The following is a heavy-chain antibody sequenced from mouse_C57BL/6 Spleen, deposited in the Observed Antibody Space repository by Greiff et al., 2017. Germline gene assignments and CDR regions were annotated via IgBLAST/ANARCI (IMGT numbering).Heavy chain of an antibody. CDR1: GFTFSSYA. CDR2: ISDGGSYT. V-gene: IGHV5-4*01. Sequence: EVMLVESGGGLVKPGGSLKLSCAASGFTFSSYAMSWVRQTPEKRLEWVATISDGGSYTYYPDNVKGRFTISRDNAKNNLYLQMSHLKSEDTAMYYCARDLPGSFDVWGTGTTVTVSS. J-gene: IGHJ1*03. CDR3: ARDLPGSFDV.